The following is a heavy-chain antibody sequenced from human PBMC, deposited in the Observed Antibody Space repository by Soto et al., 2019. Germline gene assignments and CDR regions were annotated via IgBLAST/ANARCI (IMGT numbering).Heavy chain of an antibody. J-gene: IGHJ4*02. Sequence: SETLSLTCAVYGGSFSGYYWSWIRQPPGKGLEWIGEINHSGSTNYNPSLKSRVTISVDTSKNQFSLKLSSVTAADTAVYYCARGKGAWLRFPWSDYFDYWGQGTLVTVSS. CDR3: ARGKGAWLRFPWSDYFDY. CDR1: GGSFSGYY. V-gene: IGHV4-34*01. CDR2: INHSGST. D-gene: IGHD5-12*01.